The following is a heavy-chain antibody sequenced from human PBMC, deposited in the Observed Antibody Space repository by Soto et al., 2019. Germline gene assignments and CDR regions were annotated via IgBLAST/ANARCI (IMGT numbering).Heavy chain of an antibody. CDR3: AKDDYDSSGYLYYFDY. CDR1: GFTFSSYA. V-gene: IGHV3-23*01. CDR2: ISGSGGST. Sequence: PGGSLRLSCAASGFTFSSYAMSWVRQAPGKGLEWVSAISGSGGSTYYADSVKGRFTISRDNSKNTLYLQMNSLRAEDMAVYYCAKDDYDSSGYLYYFDYWGQGTLVTVSS. D-gene: IGHD3-22*01. J-gene: IGHJ4*02.